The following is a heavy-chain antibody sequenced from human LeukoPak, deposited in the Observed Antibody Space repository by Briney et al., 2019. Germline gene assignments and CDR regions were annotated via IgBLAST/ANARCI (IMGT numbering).Heavy chain of an antibody. CDR1: GFTFSSYS. D-gene: IGHD2-2*02. J-gene: IGHJ4*02. V-gene: IGHV3-21*01. CDR2: ISSSSSYI. CDR3: ARAPDIVVVPAAIDFDY. Sequence: KSGGSLRLSCAASGFTFSSYSMNWVRQAPGKGLEWVSSISSSSSYIYYADSVKGRFTISRDNAKNSLYLQMNSLRAEDTVVYYCARAPDIVVVPAAIDFDYWGQGTLVTVSS.